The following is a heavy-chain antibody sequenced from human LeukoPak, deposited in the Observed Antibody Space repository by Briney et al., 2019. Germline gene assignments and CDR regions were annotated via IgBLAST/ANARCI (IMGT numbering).Heavy chain of an antibody. Sequence: GGSLRLSCAASGFSFSTYGMFWVRQAPGKGLEWVALIWYDGSNIYYADYVKGRFTISRDISKNTLYLQMDSLRAEDTAIYYCARDWKTNSFDYWGQGTLVTVSS. CDR3: ARDWKTNSFDY. J-gene: IGHJ4*02. CDR2: IWYDGSNI. V-gene: IGHV3-33*01. CDR1: GFSFSTYG. D-gene: IGHD1-1*01.